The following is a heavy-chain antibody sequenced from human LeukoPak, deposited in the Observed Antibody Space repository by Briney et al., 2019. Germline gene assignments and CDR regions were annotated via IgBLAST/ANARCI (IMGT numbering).Heavy chain of an antibody. CDR3: ARDLQLWSPFDY. D-gene: IGHD5-18*01. CDR1: GFTFSSYG. Sequence: GGSLRLSCAASGFTFSSYGMHWVRQAPGKGLEWVAFIRYDGSNKYYADSVKGRFTISRDNSKNTLYLQMNSLRAEDTAVYYCARDLQLWSPFDYWGQGTLVTVSS. J-gene: IGHJ4*02. CDR2: IRYDGSNK. V-gene: IGHV3-30*02.